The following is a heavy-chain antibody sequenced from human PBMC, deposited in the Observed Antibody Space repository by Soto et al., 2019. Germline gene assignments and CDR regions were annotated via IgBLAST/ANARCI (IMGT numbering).Heavy chain of an antibody. CDR2: IIPIFDTP. J-gene: IGHJ4*02. CDR1: GGTFSTYA. V-gene: IGHV1-69*12. CDR3: ARGGLETYKYDTSGYPFNFDY. Sequence: QVQLVQSGPEVKKPGYSVRVSCKASGGTFSTYAISWVRQAPGQGLEWMGGIIPIFDTPNYAQNFQGRITITADESPSTTYMELSSLRSGDTAVYYCARGGLETYKYDTSGYPFNFDYWGQGTLITVSS. D-gene: IGHD3-22*01.